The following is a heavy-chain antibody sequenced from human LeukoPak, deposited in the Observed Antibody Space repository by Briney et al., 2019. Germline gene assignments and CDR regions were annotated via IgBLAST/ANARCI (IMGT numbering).Heavy chain of an antibody. CDR3: PRDGSGSYYNRCFGCGHMDV. V-gene: IGHV3-30*04. CDR2: ISYDGRNK. Sequence: GRPLSLSYAACGFTFSSYAMLGVPQAPGKGREWGAVISYDGRNKYYADSVKGRFTISRDNSKNTLYLQMNSLRAEDMAVYYCPRDGSGSYYNRCFGCGHMDVWGKGTTVTISS. CDR1: GFTFSSYA. D-gene: IGHD3-10*01. J-gene: IGHJ6*03.